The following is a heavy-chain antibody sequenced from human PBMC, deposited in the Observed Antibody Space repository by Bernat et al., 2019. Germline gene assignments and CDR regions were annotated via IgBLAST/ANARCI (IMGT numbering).Heavy chain of an antibody. CDR2: IYYSGST. CDR1: GGSISSYY. D-gene: IGHD6-13*01. V-gene: IGHV4-59*01. J-gene: IGHJ4*02. Sequence: QVQLQESGPGLVKPSETLSLTCTVSGGSISSYYWSWIRQPPGKGLEWIGYIYYSGSTNYNPSLKSRVTISVDTSKNQFSLKLSSVTAADTAVYYCARVRSVGYSSSWYVDYWGQGTLVTVSS. CDR3: ARVRSVGYSSSWYVDY.